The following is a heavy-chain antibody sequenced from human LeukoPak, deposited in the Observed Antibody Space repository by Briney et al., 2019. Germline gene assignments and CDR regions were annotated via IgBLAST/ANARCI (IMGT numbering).Heavy chain of an antibody. J-gene: IGHJ4*02. V-gene: IGHV3-53*01. CDR1: GFTFSSYW. Sequence: GGSLRLSCAASGFTFSSYWMSWVRQGPGKGLECVSVISNDGDTYYADSVKGRFTISRDTSKNTVSLQMNSLRAEDTAVYYCAGDKTTGGWYEFDYWGQGTLVTVSS. CDR3: AGDKTTGGWYEFDY. D-gene: IGHD6-19*01. CDR2: ISNDGDT.